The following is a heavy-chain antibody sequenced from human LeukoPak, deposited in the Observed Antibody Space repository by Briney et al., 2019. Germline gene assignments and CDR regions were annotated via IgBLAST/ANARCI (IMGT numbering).Heavy chain of an antibody. CDR3: ARDMIMGGPPDYLDY. D-gene: IGHD3-22*01. J-gene: IGHJ4*02. V-gene: IGHV3-30*03. CDR1: GFTFSSYG. CDR2: IGYDGIHK. Sequence: GGSLRLSCAASGFTFSSYGMHWVRQAPGKGLEWVAVIGYDGIHKYYADSVKGRFTISRDDSKNTLYLQMDSLRTEDTAVYYCARDMIMGGPPDYLDYWGQGTLVTVSS.